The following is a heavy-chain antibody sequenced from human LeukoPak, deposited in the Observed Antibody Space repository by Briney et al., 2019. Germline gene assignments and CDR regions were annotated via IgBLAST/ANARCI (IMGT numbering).Heavy chain of an antibody. CDR2: IWYDGSNE. Sequence: GGSLRLSCAASGFTFSSYGMHWVRQAPGKGLEWVAVIWYDGSNEYYADSVKGRFTISRDNSKNTLYLQMNSLRAEDTAVYYCARGPYGSGSYSWFDPWGQGTLVTGSS. D-gene: IGHD3-10*01. CDR1: GFTFSSYG. J-gene: IGHJ5*02. V-gene: IGHV3-33*01. CDR3: ARGPYGSGSYSWFDP.